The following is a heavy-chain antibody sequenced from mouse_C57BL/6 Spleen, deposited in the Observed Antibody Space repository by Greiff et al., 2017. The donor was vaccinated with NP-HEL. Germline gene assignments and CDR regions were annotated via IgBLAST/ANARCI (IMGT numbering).Heavy chain of an antibody. V-gene: IGHV1-69*01. Sequence: QVQLKQSGAELVMPGASVKLSCKASGYTFTSYWMHWVKQRPGQGLEWIGEIDPSDSYTNYNQKFKGKSTLTVDKSSSTAYMQLSSLTSEDSAVYYCARSGPYGSSPWYFDVWGTGTTVTVSS. J-gene: IGHJ1*03. CDR1: GYTFTSYW. CDR3: ARSGPYGSSPWYFDV. D-gene: IGHD1-1*01. CDR2: IDPSDSYT.